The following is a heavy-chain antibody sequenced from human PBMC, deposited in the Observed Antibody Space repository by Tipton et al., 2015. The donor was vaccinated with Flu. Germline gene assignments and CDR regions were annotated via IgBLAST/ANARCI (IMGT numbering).Heavy chain of an antibody. D-gene: IGHD1-1*01. CDR1: GASVNIENSY. CDR2: IYNTGLT. Sequence: GASVNIENSYWVWIRKSLGRGLEWIGTIYNTGLTNYNPPLKSRVTVSLDMSKNQFSLNVSLVTAADTATYFCARGNWNSNYDNWFDPWGQGTPVTVSS. J-gene: IGHJ5*02. CDR3: ARGNWNSNYDNWFDP. V-gene: IGHV4-39*07.